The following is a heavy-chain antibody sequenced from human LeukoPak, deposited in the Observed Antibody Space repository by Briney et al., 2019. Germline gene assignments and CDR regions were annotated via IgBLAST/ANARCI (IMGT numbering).Heavy chain of an antibody. CDR3: ARDVGWLQFNGWFDP. V-gene: IGHV3-21*01. CDR1: GFTFSSYS. J-gene: IGHJ5*02. Sequence: GGSLRLSCAASGFTFSSYSMNWVRQAPGEGLEWVSSISSSSSYIYYAHSLKGRFTISRDNAKNSLYLQMNSLRAEDTAVYYCARDVGWLQFNGWFDPWGQGTLVTVSS. D-gene: IGHD5-24*01. CDR2: ISSSSSYI.